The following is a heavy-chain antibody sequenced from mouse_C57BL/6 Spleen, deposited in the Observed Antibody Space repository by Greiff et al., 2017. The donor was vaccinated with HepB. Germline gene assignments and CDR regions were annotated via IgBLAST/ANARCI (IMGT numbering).Heavy chain of an antibody. CDR1: GYTFTSYT. CDR3: ARSGYGNYPDY. D-gene: IGHD2-1*01. Sequence: QVQLKQSGAELARPGASVKMSCKASGYTFTSYTMHWVKQRPGQGLEWIGYINPSSGYTKYNQKFKDKATLTADKSSSTAYMQLSSLTSEDSAVYYCARSGYGNYPDYWGQGTTLTVSS. CDR2: INPSSGYT. V-gene: IGHV1-4*01. J-gene: IGHJ2*01.